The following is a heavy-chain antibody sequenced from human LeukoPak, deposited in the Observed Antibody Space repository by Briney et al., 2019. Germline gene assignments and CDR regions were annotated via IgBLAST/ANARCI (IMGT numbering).Heavy chain of an antibody. J-gene: IGHJ4*02. D-gene: IGHD1-26*01. CDR3: AKPLGGSYLFDR. CDR1: GFTFSSYA. CDR2: IEVGDAIT. Sequence: QSGGSLRLSCAASGFTFSSYAMTWVRRAPGKGLEWVSTIEVGDAITHYAASVKGRFTISRDTSKKILYLQMDSLRPEDTAVYYCAKPLGGSYLFDRWGQGTLVTVSS. V-gene: IGHV3-23*01.